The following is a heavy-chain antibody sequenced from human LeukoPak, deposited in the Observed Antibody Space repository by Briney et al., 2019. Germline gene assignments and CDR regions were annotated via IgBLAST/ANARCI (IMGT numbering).Heavy chain of an antibody. J-gene: IGHJ3*02. CDR3: ARGRWPYDSSGYSQDDAFDI. CDR2: IIPIFDTA. Sequence: GASVKVSCKASGGTFSSYSISWVRQAPGQGLEWMGGIIPIFDTADYAQKFQGRVTITADESTSTAYMELSSLRSEDTAVYYCARGRWPYDSSGYSQDDAFDIWGQGTMVTVSS. V-gene: IGHV1-69*13. CDR1: GGTFSSYS. D-gene: IGHD3-22*01.